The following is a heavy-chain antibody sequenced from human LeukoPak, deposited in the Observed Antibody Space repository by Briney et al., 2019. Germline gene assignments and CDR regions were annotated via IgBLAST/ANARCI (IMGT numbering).Heavy chain of an antibody. CDR3: ARDGNCSGGGCPDAFDI. CDR1: GGTFSSYA. CDR2: IIPIFGTA. Sequence: SVKVSCKASGGTFSSYAISWVRQAPGQGLEWMGGIIPIFGTANYAQKFQGRVTITADESTSTAYMELSSLRSEDTAVYYCARDGNCSGGGCPDAFDIWGQGTMVTVSS. V-gene: IGHV1-69*13. J-gene: IGHJ3*02. D-gene: IGHD2-15*01.